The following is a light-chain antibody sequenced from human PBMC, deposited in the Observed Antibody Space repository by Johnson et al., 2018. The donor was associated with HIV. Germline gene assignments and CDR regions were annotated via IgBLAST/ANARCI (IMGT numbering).Light chain of an antibody. J-gene: IGLJ1*01. CDR1: SSNIGNNY. Sequence: QSILTQPPSVSAAPGQKVTISCSGSSSNIGNNYVSWYQQLPGTAPKLLIYRNNQRPSGVPDRFSGSKSGTSASLAISGLQAEDEADYYCGTWDSSLSGGLYVFGTGTRVTVL. CDR3: GTWDSSLSGGLYV. CDR2: RNN. V-gene: IGLV1-51*02.